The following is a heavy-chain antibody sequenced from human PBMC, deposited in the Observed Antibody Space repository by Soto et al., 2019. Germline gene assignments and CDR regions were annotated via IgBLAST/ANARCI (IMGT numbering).Heavy chain of an antibody. D-gene: IGHD2-2*01. CDR3: ARDSGYCSSTSCYQLDY. Sequence: RASVKVSCKAAGGTFSSYAISWVRQAPGQGLEWMGGIIPIFGTANHAQKFQGRVTITADESTSTAYMELSSLRSEDTAVYYCARDSGYCSSTSCYQLDYPVEGSLGTVSS. J-gene: IGHJ4*02. CDR1: GGTFSSYA. V-gene: IGHV1-69*13. CDR2: IIPIFGTA.